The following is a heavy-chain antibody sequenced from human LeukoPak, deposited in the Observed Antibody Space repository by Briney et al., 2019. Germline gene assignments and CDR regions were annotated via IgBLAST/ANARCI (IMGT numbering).Heavy chain of an antibody. D-gene: IGHD3-16*01. CDR2: VSACNT. J-gene: IGHJ6*03. V-gene: IGHV1-18*01. CDR1: GYTFTSYS. CDR3: ARGVYMDV. Sequence: ASVKVSCKTSGYTFTSYSISWVRQAPGQGLEWMGWVSACNTNYAQKVQGRVTMTTDTSASTAYMELRSLRSDDTAMYYCARGVYMDVWGKGTTVTVSS.